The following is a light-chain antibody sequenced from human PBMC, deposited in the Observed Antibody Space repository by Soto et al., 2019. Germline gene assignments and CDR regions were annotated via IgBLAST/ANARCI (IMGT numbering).Light chain of an antibody. J-gene: IGKJ1*01. Sequence: DIVMTQSPDSLAVSLGERATINCKSSQSVLYRSNNKNHLAWYQQKPGQPPRLVIYWASTRESGVPDRFSGSGSGTDFTLTISSLQSEDFALYYCQQYHNLWTFGQGTKVDIK. CDR3: QQYHNLWT. CDR2: WAS. V-gene: IGKV4-1*01. CDR1: QSVLYRSNNKNH.